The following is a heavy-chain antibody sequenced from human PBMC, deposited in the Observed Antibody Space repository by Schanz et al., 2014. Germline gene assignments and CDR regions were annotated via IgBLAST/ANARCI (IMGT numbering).Heavy chain of an antibody. Sequence: EVQLVESGGGLVQPGGSLRLSCAASGFTFSSYSMNWVRQAPGKGLEWVSYISSASSTINYADSVKGRFTISRDNAKNSLFLQTNSLRAEDTAVYYCARAGYDADNWFDPWGQGTLVTVSS. CDR2: ISSASSTI. J-gene: IGHJ5*02. CDR3: ARAGYDADNWFDP. CDR1: GFTFSSYS. V-gene: IGHV3-48*01. D-gene: IGHD2-2*01.